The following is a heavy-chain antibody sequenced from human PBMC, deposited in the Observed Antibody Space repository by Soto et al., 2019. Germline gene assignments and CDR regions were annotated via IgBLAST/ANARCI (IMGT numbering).Heavy chain of an antibody. V-gene: IGHV3-9*01. CDR3: AKGYSPEYYYDEIDY. CDR2: ISWNSGSI. D-gene: IGHD3-22*01. CDR1: GFTFDDYA. Sequence: EVQLVESGGGLVQPGRSLRLSCAASGFTFDDYAMHWVRQAPGKGLEWVSGISWNSGSIGYADSVKGRFTISRDNAKNSLYLQMNSLRAEDTALYYCAKGYSPEYYYDEIDYWGQGTLVTVSS. J-gene: IGHJ4*02.